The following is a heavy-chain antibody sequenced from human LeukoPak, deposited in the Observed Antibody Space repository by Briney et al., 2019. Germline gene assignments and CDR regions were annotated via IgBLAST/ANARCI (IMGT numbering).Heavy chain of an antibody. J-gene: IGHJ4*02. Sequence: PSETLSLTCTVSGASISSYYWSWIRQPPGKGLEWIGYIFYSGSTLYNPTLQSRVTISVDTSKNLFSLKLTSVTAADTAVYYCASGPYPAAGTDHQFDYWGRGTLVTVSS. D-gene: IGHD6-13*01. CDR1: GASISSYY. CDR3: ASGPYPAAGTDHQFDY. V-gene: IGHV4-59*01. CDR2: IFYSGST.